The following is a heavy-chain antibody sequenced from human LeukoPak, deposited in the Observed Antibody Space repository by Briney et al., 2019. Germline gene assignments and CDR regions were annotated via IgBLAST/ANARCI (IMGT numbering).Heavy chain of an antibody. CDR1: GGSFSGYY. J-gene: IGHJ4*02. Sequence: PSETLSLTCAVYGGSFSGYYWSWIRQPPGKGLEWIGEINHSGSTNYNPSLKSRVTISVDTSKNQFSLKLSSVTAADTAVYYCARGSVLRYFDWFGYWAQGTLVTVSS. CDR3: ARGSVLRYFDWFGY. V-gene: IGHV4-34*01. CDR2: INHSGST. D-gene: IGHD3-9*01.